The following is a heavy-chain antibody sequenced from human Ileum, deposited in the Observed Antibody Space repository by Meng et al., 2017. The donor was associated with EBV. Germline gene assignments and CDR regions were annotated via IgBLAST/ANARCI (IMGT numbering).Heavy chain of an antibody. D-gene: IGHD3-10*01. CDR2: ISFDGNNE. CDR3: AKGSWYASGSSDAY. Sequence: QVQLVESGXXXXXPXRSXRLSCAASGFTFGSDDMHWVRQVPGKGLEWVAVISFDGNNEYYLESVKGRFIISRDTSKNTVYLQMNSLRAEDTAIYYCAKGSWYASGSSDAYWGQGTLVTVSS. CDR1: GFTFGSDD. V-gene: IGHV3-30*18. J-gene: IGHJ4*02.